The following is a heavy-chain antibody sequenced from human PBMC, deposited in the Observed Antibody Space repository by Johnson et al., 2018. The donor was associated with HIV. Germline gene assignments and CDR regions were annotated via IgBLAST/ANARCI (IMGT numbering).Heavy chain of an antibody. CDR2: FNWNGENI. J-gene: IGHJ3*02. Sequence: VRLVEPGGVLFRPGGPLSPPCEPSGFMSVEYGLSWVRQAPGKGLEWVPGFNWNGENIGYADSVKGRCPVSRDNAKDSLFLEMNSLRVEDTAFYYCARAMYDYESSGNYYGGFDIWGQGTMVSVFS. CDR1: GFMSVEYG. V-gene: IGHV3-20*04. D-gene: IGHD3-22*01. CDR3: ARAMYDYESSGNYYGGFDI.